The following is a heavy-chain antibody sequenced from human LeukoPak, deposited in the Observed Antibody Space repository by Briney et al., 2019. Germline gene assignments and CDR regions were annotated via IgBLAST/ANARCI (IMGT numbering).Heavy chain of an antibody. V-gene: IGHV4-30-2*01. D-gene: IGHD3-10*01. Sequence: PSETLSLTCAVSGGSISSGGYSWSWIRQPPGKGLEWIGYIYHSGSTYYNPSLKSRVTISVDRSKNQFSLKLSSVTAADTAVYYCARGRLWFGEPGLFDYWGQGTLVTVSS. J-gene: IGHJ4*02. CDR1: GGSISSGGYS. CDR3: ARGRLWFGEPGLFDY. CDR2: IYHSGST.